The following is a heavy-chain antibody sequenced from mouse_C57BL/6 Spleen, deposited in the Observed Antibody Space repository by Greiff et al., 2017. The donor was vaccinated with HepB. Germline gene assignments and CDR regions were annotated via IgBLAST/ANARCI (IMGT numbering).Heavy chain of an antibody. CDR2: IYPRSGNT. CDR1: GYTFTSYG. D-gene: IGHD4-1*01. Sequence: VQLQQSGAELARPGASVKLSCKASGYTFTSYGISWVKQRTGQGLEWIGEIYPRSGNTYYNEKFKGKAPLTADKSSSTAYRELRSLTSEDYAVFFGAGWGPNYSFDYWGQGTTLPVSS. J-gene: IGHJ2*01. V-gene: IGHV1-81*01. CDR3: AGWGPNYSFDY.